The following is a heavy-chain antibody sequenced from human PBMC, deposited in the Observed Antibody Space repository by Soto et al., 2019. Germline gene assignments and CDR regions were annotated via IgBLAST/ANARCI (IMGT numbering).Heavy chain of an antibody. CDR3: ARLGMQLVIFDY. V-gene: IGHV4-39*01. CDR1: GGSISSSSYY. J-gene: IGHJ4*02. Sequence: QLQLQESGPGLVKPSETLSLTCTVSGGSISSSSYYWGWIRQPPGKGLEWIGSIYYSGSTYYNPSLKSRVTISVDTSKNQFSLKLSSVTAADTAVYYCARLGMQLVIFDYWGQGTLVTVSS. D-gene: IGHD3-9*01. CDR2: IYYSGST.